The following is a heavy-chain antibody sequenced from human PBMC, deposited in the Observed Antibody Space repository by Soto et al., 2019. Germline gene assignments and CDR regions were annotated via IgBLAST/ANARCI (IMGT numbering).Heavy chain of an antibody. D-gene: IGHD2-15*01. CDR1: GYTFTSYA. CDR2: INAGNGNT. J-gene: IGHJ4*02. Sequence: GASVKVSCKASGYTFTSYAIHWVRQAPGQRLEWMGWINAGNGNTKSSERFQGRVTISRVTSASTAYMELSSLRSEDTAVYYCARGPGGPDGPGDYWGQGTLVTVSS. CDR3: ARGPGGPDGPGDY. V-gene: IGHV1-3*01.